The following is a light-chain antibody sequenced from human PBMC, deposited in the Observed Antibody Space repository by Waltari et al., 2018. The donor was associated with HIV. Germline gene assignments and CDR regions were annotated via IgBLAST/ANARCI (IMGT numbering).Light chain of an antibody. V-gene: IGLV1-51*02. J-gene: IGLJ1*01. CDR3: GAWDSSLNAFV. CDR2: ENK. CDR1: TSNIGRDF. Sequence: QSILTQPPSVSAAPGQTVTISCFGATSNIGRDFVSWFQQFPGAAPVLLINENKKRPAGVADRFSASKSGTAATLGIFGLQTGDEADYYCGAWDSSLNAFVFGTGTQVVAL.